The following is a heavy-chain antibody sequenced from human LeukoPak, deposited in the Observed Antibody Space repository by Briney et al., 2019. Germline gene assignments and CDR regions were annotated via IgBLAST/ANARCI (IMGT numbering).Heavy chain of an antibody. J-gene: IGHJ3*02. CDR2: INHSGST. V-gene: IGHV4-34*01. CDR3: ARQGQGYDFWSGRGDAFDI. Sequence: SETLSLTCAVYGGSFSGYYWSWIRQPPGKGLEWIGEINHSGSTNYNPSLKSRVTISVDTSKNQFSLKLSSVTAADTAVYYWARQGQGYDFWSGRGDAFDIWGQGTMVTVSS. D-gene: IGHD3-3*01. CDR1: GGSFSGYY.